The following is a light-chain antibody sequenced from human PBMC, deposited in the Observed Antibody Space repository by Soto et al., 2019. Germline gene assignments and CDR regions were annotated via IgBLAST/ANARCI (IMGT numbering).Light chain of an antibody. CDR3: AAWDDSLNAVV. Sequence: QSVLTQPPSASGTPGQRVTISCSGSNSNIGIKTVSWYQHLPGTAPKVLIYSNDQWPSGVPDRFSGSKSGTSASLAISGLQSEDEADYYCAAWDDSLNAVVFGGGTQLTVL. CDR1: NSNIGIKT. J-gene: IGLJ2*01. CDR2: SND. V-gene: IGLV1-44*01.